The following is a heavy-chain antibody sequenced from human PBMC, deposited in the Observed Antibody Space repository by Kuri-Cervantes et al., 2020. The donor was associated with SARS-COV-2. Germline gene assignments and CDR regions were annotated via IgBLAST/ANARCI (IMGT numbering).Heavy chain of an antibody. CDR2: INHSGST. V-gene: IGHV4-34*01. J-gene: IGHJ5*02. Sequence: SETLSLTCAVYGGSFSGYYWSWIRQPPGKGLEWIGEINHSGSTNYNPSLKSRVTISVDTSKNQFSLKLSSVTAADTAVYYCAREPSPSIIAAANVPWGQGTLVTVSS. D-gene: IGHD6-13*01. CDR1: GGSFSGYY. CDR3: AREPSPSIIAAANVP.